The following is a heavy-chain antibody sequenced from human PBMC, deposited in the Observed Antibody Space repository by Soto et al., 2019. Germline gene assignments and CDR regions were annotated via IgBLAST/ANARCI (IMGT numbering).Heavy chain of an antibody. CDR1: GGSISSSSYY. CDR2: IYYSGST. CDR3: ARLGYYDSSGYYSFDY. D-gene: IGHD3-22*01. J-gene: IGHJ4*02. V-gene: IGHV4-39*01. Sequence: SETLSLTCTVSGGSISSSSYYWGWIRQPPGKGLEWIGSIYYSGSTYYNPSLKSRVTISVDTSKNQFSLKLSSVTAADTAVYYCARLGYYDSSGYYSFDYWGQGTLVTVSS.